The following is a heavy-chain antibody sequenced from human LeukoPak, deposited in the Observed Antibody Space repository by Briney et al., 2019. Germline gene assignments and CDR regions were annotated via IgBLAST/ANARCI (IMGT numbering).Heavy chain of an antibody. CDR3: ARGARIAAAGTIDY. CDR2: ISYSGNI. Sequence: PSETLSLTCVVSSGSISSGSYYWAWIRQPPGKVLEWIGSISYSGNIYYNPSLKSRVAISADTSKIRFSLNLSSATVADTAVYYCARGARIAAAGTIDYWGQGTLATVSS. CDR1: SGSISSGSYY. V-gene: IGHV4-39*01. J-gene: IGHJ4*02. D-gene: IGHD6-13*01.